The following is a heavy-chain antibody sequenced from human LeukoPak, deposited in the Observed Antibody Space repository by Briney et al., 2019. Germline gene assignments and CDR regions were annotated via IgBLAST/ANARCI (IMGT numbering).Heavy chain of an antibody. Sequence: SETLSLTCTVSGGSISSYYWSWIRQPAGKGLEWIGRIYISGSTNYNPSLKSRVTMSVDTSKNQFSLKLSSVTAADTAVYYCARRGSGWFLGGRAFDYWGQGTLVTVSS. D-gene: IGHD6-19*01. CDR2: IYISGST. J-gene: IGHJ4*02. V-gene: IGHV4-4*07. CDR1: GGSISSYY. CDR3: ARRGSGWFLGGRAFDY.